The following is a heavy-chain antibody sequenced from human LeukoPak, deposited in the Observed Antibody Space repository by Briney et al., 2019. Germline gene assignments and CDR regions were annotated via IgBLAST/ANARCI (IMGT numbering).Heavy chain of an antibody. CDR1: GFTFSDYF. V-gene: IGHV3-11*01. D-gene: IGHD3-10*01. CDR3: AKDWLWFGELSVNDF. J-gene: IGHJ4*02. Sequence: GGSLRLSCAASGFTFSDYFMTWIRQAPGKGLEWVSGISTSGSAIYYADSVKGRLTVSRDNSENTLYLQLSSLRADDTAVYYCAKDWLWFGELSVNDFWGQGTLVTVSS. CDR2: ISTSGSAI.